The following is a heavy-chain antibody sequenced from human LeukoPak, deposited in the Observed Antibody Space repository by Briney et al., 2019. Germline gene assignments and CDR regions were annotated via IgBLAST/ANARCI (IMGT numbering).Heavy chain of an antibody. CDR2: IYYSGST. V-gene: IGHV4-59*01. CDR1: GGSISSYY. Sequence: PSETLSLTWTVSGGSISSYYWSWIRQPPGKGLEWMGYIYYSGSTNYNPSLKSRVTISVDTSKNQFSLKLSSVTAADTAVYYCARRNKFSSGWFVIDYWGQGTLVTVS. CDR3: ARRNKFSSGWFVIDY. D-gene: IGHD6-19*01. J-gene: IGHJ4*02.